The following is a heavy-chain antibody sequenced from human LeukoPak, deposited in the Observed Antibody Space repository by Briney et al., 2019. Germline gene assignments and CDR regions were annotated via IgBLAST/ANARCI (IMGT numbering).Heavy chain of an antibody. D-gene: IGHD3-3*01. J-gene: IGHJ6*02. CDR1: GYTFTSYA. CDR2: INTNTGNP. V-gene: IGHV7-4-1*02. CDR3: ARDPRITIFGVVIYYYCGMDV. Sequence: ASVTVSCKASGYTFTSYAMNWVRQAPGQGLEWMGWINTNTGNPTYAQGFTGRFVFSLDTSVSTAYLQISSLKAEDTAVYYCARDPRITIFGVVIYYYCGMDVWGQGTTVTVSS.